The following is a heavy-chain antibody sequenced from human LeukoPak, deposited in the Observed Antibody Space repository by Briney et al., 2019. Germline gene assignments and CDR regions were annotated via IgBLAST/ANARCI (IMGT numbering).Heavy chain of an antibody. CDR1: GGSISSYY. J-gene: IGHJ3*02. D-gene: IGHD2-8*01. CDR3: ARHRQYDADVFDI. CDR2: ISYSGST. Sequence: SETLSLTCTVSGGSISSYYWSWIRQPPGKGQEWIGYISYSGSTKYNPSLKSRVTISIDTSKKQFSLNLSSVTAADKAVYYCARHRQYDADVFDIWGQGTMVTVSS. V-gene: IGHV4-59*08.